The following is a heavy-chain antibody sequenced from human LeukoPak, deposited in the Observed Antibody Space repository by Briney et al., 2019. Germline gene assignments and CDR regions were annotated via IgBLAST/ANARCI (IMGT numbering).Heavy chain of an antibody. CDR3: AKDLYISVWYVRIFDD. V-gene: IGHV3-23*01. J-gene: IGHJ4*02. D-gene: IGHD6-19*01. CDR1: GFILSTYV. CDR2: ISGSGGTT. Sequence: GGSLRLSCAASGFILSTYVMSWVRQAQGKGLEWVSAISGSGGTTYYADSVKGRFTISRDNSKNTLYLQMNSLRAEDTAVYYCAKDLYISVWYVRIFDDWGQGTLVTDSS.